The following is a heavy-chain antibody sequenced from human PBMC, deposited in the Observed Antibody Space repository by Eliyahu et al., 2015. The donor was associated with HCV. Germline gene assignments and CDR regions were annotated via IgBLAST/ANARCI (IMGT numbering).Heavy chain of an antibody. CDR3: ARKTYYYDSSGYYYVSPRGWFDP. V-gene: IGHV2-26*01. D-gene: IGHD3-22*01. Sequence: QVTLKESGPVLVKPTETLTLTCTVSGFSLSNARMGVSWIRQPPGKALEWLAHIFSNDEKSYSHTLKSRLTISKDTSKSQVVLTMTNMDPVDTATYYCARKTYYYDSSGYYYVSPRGWFDPWGQGTLVTVSS. J-gene: IGHJ5*02. CDR1: GFSLSNARMG. CDR2: IFSNDEK.